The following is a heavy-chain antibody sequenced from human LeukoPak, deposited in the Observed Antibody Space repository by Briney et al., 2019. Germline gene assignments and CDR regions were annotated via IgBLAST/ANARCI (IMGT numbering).Heavy chain of an antibody. CDR3: ARVYDFWSGYFDY. Sequence: GGSLRLSCAASGFTFSSYWMSWVRQAPGKGLEWVASIKQDGSEKYYVDSVKGRFTISRDNAKNSLYLQMNGLRAEDTAVYYCARVYDFWSGYFDYWGQGTLVTVSS. CDR1: GFTFSSYW. CDR2: IKQDGSEK. J-gene: IGHJ4*02. D-gene: IGHD3-3*01. V-gene: IGHV3-7*03.